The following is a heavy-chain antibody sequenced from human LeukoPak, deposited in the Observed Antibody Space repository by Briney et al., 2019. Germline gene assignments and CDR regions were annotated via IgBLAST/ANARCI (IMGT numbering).Heavy chain of an antibody. Sequence: SETLSLTCTVSGGSISSYYWSWIRQPPGKGLEWIGYIYYSGSTNYNPSLKSRVTISVDTSKNQFSLKLSSVTAADTAVYYCARHVLKSGWYGDYFDYWGQVTLVTVSS. J-gene: IGHJ4*02. D-gene: IGHD6-19*01. CDR1: GGSISSYY. CDR2: IYYSGST. CDR3: ARHVLKSGWYGDYFDY. V-gene: IGHV4-59*08.